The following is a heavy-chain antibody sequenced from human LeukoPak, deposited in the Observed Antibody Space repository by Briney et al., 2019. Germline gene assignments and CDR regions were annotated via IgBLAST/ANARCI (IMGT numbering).Heavy chain of an antibody. D-gene: IGHD5-12*01. J-gene: IGHJ5*02. V-gene: IGHV3-7*01. Sequence: GGSLRLSCAASGLTFSHYWMTWVRQAPGKGLEWVAQINQDGSEEYYMDSVKARFTISRDNAKNSVFLQMNSLRAEDTAVYYCVRDGGVSGYDLLDHWGQGTLVTVSS. CDR1: GLTFSHYW. CDR3: VRDGGVSGYDLLDH. CDR2: INQDGSEE.